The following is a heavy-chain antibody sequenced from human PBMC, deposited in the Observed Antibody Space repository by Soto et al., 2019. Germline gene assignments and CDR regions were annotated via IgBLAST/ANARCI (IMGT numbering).Heavy chain of an antibody. D-gene: IGHD6-19*01. CDR2: IHGSGADT. J-gene: IGHJ4*02. V-gene: IGHV3-23*01. Sequence: GGSLRLSCAASGFLFIPYAMSWVRQAPGKGLEWVSTIHGSGADTSYAASVEGRFTISRDNSKNTLHLQMNSLRDEDTAVYYCAKSGTGWYHFDYWGQGTQVTVSS. CDR3: AKSGTGWYHFDY. CDR1: GFLFIPYA.